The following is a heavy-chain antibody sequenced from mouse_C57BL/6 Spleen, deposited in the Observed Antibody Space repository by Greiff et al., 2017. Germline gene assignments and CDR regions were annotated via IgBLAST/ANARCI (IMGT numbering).Heavy chain of an antibody. D-gene: IGHD1-1*01. CDR2: ISDGGSYT. CDR1: GFTFSSYA. J-gene: IGHJ2*01. V-gene: IGHV5-4*01. Sequence: EVQGVESGGGLVKPGGSLKLSCAASGFTFSSYAMSWVRQTPEKRLEWVATISDGGSYTYYPDNVKGRFTIARDNAKNNLYLQMSHLKSEDTARYYCARLRSVFDYWGQGTTLTVSS. CDR3: ARLRSVFDY.